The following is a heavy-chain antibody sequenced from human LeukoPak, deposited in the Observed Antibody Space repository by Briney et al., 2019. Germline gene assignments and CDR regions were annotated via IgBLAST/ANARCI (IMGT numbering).Heavy chain of an antibody. CDR2: IYTSGST. Sequence: SETLSLTCTVSGGSISSYYWSWIRQPAGKGLEWIGRIYTSGSTNYNPSLKSRVTMSVDTSKNQFSLKLSSVTAADTAVYYCARESDSSGWIYYYYGMDVWGQGTTVTVSS. CDR3: ARESDSSGWIYYYYGMDV. CDR1: GGSISSYY. J-gene: IGHJ6*02. V-gene: IGHV4-4*07. D-gene: IGHD6-19*01.